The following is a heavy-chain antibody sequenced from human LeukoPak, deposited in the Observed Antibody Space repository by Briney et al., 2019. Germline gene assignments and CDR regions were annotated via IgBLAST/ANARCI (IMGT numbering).Heavy chain of an antibody. CDR3: ASGGYDFK. CDR2: RNPNRDHT. V-gene: IGHV1-8*01. Sequence: ASLSVSSTPSGYTFTSYAINAVPQAPGGGVEWMGRRNPNRDHTGYAQRFQGRSNIKKNISINTDYMELSSLRSEVTAVYYCASGGYDFKWGQGTLVTVSS. CDR1: GYTFTSYA. J-gene: IGHJ4*02. D-gene: IGHD5-12*01.